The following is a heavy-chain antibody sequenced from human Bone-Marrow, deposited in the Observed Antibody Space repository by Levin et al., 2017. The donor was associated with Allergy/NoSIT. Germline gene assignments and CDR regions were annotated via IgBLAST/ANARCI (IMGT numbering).Heavy chain of an antibody. Sequence: AGGSLRLSCAVSGFTFSDHYMDWVRQAPGKGLEWIGRIRTKAYNYATEYVASVKGRFTISRDDSKNSVYLQMNSLKIEDTAVYYCLKIGRNYQPDYWGRGTLVTVSS. D-gene: IGHD1-1*01. V-gene: IGHV3-72*01. CDR2: IRTKAYNYAT. CDR3: LKIGRNYQPDY. J-gene: IGHJ4*02. CDR1: GFTFSDHY.